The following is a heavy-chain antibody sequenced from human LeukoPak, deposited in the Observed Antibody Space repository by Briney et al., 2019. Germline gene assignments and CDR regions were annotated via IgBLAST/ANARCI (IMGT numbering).Heavy chain of an antibody. J-gene: IGHJ6*04. CDR2: IWFDGGKK. CDR3: GRDANGADGFDGGMDI. CDR1: GFRFSSYG. Sequence: GESLRLSCAASGFRFSSYGMHWVRQAPGKGLEWGAVIWFDGGKKYYPQSVRGRVTISRDNSKNTLDLQMNRLRAEDTAVYYCGRDANGADGFDGGMDIWGKGTTVTVSS. V-gene: IGHV3-33*01. D-gene: IGHD3-10*01.